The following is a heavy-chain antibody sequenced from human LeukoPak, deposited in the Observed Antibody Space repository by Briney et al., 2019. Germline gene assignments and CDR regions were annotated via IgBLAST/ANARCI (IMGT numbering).Heavy chain of an antibody. CDR3: VVYRTRYCSGGSCYNWFDP. J-gene: IGHJ5*02. V-gene: IGHV1-2*02. CDR1: GYTFTGYY. Sequence: ASVKVSCKASGYTFTGYYMHWVRQAPGQGLEWMGWINPNSGGTNYAQKSQGRVTMTRDTSISTAYMELSRLRSDDTAVYYCVVYRTRYCSGGSCYNWFDPWGQGTLVTVSS. D-gene: IGHD2-15*01. CDR2: INPNSGGT.